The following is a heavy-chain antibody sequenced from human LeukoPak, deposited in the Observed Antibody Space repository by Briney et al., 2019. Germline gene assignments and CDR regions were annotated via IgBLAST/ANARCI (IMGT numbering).Heavy chain of an antibody. V-gene: IGHV4-4*07. J-gene: IGHJ4*02. CDR1: GGSISNYY. D-gene: IGHD3-22*01. CDR3: ARNYYDSSGYKYAFDY. CDR2: IYTSGST. Sequence: SETLSLTCTVSGGSISNYYWGWIRQPAGKGLEWIGRIYTSGSTNYNPSLKSRVTMSIDTSKNQFSLKLSSVTAADTAVYYCARNYYDSSGYKYAFDYWGQGTLVTVSS.